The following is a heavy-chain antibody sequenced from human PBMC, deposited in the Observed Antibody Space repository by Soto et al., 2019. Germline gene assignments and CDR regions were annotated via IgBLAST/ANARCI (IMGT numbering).Heavy chain of an antibody. V-gene: IGHV1-69*13. D-gene: IGHD2-2*01. CDR2: IIPIFGTA. Sequence: GASVKVSCKASGGTFSSYAISWVRQAPGQGLEWMGGIIPIFGTANYAQKFQGRVTITADESTSTAYMELSSLRSEDTAVYYCARENCSSTSCYLNWFGPWGQGTLVTVSS. CDR1: GGTFSSYA. J-gene: IGHJ5*02. CDR3: ARENCSSTSCYLNWFGP.